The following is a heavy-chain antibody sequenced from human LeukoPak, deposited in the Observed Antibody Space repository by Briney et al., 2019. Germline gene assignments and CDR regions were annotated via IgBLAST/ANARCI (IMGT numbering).Heavy chain of an antibody. D-gene: IGHD3-3*01. J-gene: IGHJ3*02. Sequence: GASVKVSCKVSGYTLTELSMHWVRQAPGEGLGWMGGFDPEDGETIYAQKFQGRVTMTEDTSTDTAYMELSSLRSEDRAVYYCATGDFWSVSAAFDIWGQGTMVTVSS. CDR1: GYTLTELS. CDR3: ATGDFWSVSAAFDI. V-gene: IGHV1-24*01. CDR2: FDPEDGET.